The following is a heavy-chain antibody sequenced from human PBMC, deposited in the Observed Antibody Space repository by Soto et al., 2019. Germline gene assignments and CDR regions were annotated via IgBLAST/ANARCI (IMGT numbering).Heavy chain of an antibody. CDR2: ISYSAKT. J-gene: IGHJ4*02. V-gene: IGHV4-38-2*01. CDR3: TRGADAPWVRFDS. D-gene: IGHD3-22*01. Sequence: SETLSLTCGVSGYSITSGFYWGWVRQSPGKGLGWIGSISYSAKTFYNPSLASRLSIAVDTSMNQFSLRLTSVTAADTALYYCTRGADAPWVRFDSWGQGTLVTVSS. CDR1: GYSITSGFY.